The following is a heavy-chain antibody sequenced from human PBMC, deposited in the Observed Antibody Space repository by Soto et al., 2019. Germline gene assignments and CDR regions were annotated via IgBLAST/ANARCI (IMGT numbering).Heavy chain of an antibody. V-gene: IGHV1-18*01. CDR1: GYTFTSYA. Sequence: QVQLVQSGAEVKKPGASVKVSCKASGYTFTSYAISWVRQAPGQGLEWMGWISAYNGNTKYAQKLQGRVTLTTDTPTSTAYMELKSLRSDDAAVYYCARDTAMALPDAWGQGTLVTVSS. J-gene: IGHJ4*02. CDR3: ARDTAMALPDA. D-gene: IGHD5-18*01. CDR2: ISAYNGNT.